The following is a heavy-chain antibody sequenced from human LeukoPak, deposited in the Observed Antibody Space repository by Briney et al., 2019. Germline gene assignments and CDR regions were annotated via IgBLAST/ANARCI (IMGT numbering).Heavy chain of an antibody. CDR2: IKEDESEK. Sequence: GGSLRLSCAASGFIFSSYWMSWVRQAPGKGLEWVANIKEDESEKYYADSVKGRFTISRDNAENSLYLQMNSLRAEDTAIYYCANEGGGAFDIWGRGTMVTVS. CDR3: ANEGGGAFDI. CDR1: GFIFSSYW. V-gene: IGHV3-7*01. J-gene: IGHJ3*02.